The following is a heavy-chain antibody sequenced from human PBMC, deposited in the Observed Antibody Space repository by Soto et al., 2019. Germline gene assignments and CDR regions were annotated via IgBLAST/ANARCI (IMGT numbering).Heavy chain of an antibody. J-gene: IGHJ5*02. V-gene: IGHV6-1*01. CDR3: ARDPSVRATATLFDP. Sequence: PSPTVSRTCAIRGGSVSRYRSAWNWKKKSPSIGLEWLGRTYYRSKWYNDYAVSVKSRININPDTSKNQFSLQLNSATPEDTAVYYCARDPSVRATATLFDPWGQGTLVTVSS. D-gene: IGHD1-26*01. CDR2: TYYRSKWYN. CDR1: GGSVSRYRSA.